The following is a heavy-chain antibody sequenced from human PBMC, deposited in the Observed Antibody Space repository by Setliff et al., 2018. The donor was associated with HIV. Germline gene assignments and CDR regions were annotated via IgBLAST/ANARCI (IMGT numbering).Heavy chain of an antibody. J-gene: IGHJ4*02. CDR2: IYPGDSDT. Sequence: GESLKISCQGSGYSFTSYWIDWVRQMPGKGLEWMGIIYPGDSDTRYSPSFQGQVTISADKSISTAYLQWSSLKASDTATYYCARLAFYGGVIGAFDYWGQGTLVTVSS. V-gene: IGHV5-51*01. CDR3: ARLAFYGGVIGAFDY. CDR1: GYSFTSYW. D-gene: IGHD3-16*02.